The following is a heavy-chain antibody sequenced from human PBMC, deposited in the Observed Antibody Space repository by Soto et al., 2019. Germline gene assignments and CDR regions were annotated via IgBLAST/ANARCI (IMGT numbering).Heavy chain of an antibody. CDR2: ISAYNGNT. CDR1: GYTFTSYG. V-gene: IGHV1-18*01. CDR3: ARDGMEDMAARPEGGPFDP. D-gene: IGHD6-6*01. Sequence: QVQLEQSGAEVKKPGASVKVSCKASGYTFTSYGISWVRQAPGQGLEWMGWISAYNGNTNYAQKLQGRVTMTTDTSTSTAYMELRSLRSDDTAVYYCARDGMEDMAARPEGGPFDPWGQGTLVTVSS. J-gene: IGHJ5*02.